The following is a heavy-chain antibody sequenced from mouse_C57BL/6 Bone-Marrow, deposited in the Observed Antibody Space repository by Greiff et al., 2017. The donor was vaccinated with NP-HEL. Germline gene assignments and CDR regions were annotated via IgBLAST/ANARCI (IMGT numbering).Heavy chain of an antibody. CDR1: GFNIKDDY. CDR2: IDPENGDT. D-gene: IGHD1-1*01. V-gene: IGHV14-4*01. CDR3: TTQDYDYYAMDY. J-gene: IGHJ4*01. Sequence: EVMLQQSGAELVRPGASVKLSCTASGFNIKDDYMHWVKQRPEQGLEWIGWIDPENGDTEYASKFQGKATITADTSSNTAYLQLSSLTSEDTAVYYCTTQDYDYYAMDYWGQGTSVTVSS.